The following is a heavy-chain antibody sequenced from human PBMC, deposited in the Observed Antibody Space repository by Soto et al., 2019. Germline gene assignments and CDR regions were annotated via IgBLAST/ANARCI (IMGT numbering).Heavy chain of an antibody. CDR2: ASSNEVST. V-gene: IGHV3-64*01. CDR1: GFTFSNYA. D-gene: IGHD1-26*01. CDR3: ARKGSATTSSNWYFYL. Sequence: EVQLVESGGALVQPGGSLRLSCAASGFTFSNYAIHWVRQAPGKGLEYVSAASSNEVSTFYANSVKGRLTISRDNSQNRVYRQMGSLTTEDMAVYYCARKGSATTSSNWYFYLWGRGTLVTVSS. J-gene: IGHJ2*01.